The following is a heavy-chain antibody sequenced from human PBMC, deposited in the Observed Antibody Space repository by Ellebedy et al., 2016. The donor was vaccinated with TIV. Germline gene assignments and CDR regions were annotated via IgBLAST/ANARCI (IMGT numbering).Heavy chain of an antibody. V-gene: IGHV4-61*01. J-gene: IGHJ4*02. Sequence: MPSETLSLTCTVSGGSVSSGSYYWSWIRQPPGKGLEWLGYIHYSESTKYNPSLKSRVTISVDTSKKQFSLKLTSVTAADTAVYYCARDSSGWYDYWGQGTLVTVSS. CDR1: GGSVSSGSYY. D-gene: IGHD6-19*01. CDR2: IHYSEST. CDR3: ARDSSGWYDY.